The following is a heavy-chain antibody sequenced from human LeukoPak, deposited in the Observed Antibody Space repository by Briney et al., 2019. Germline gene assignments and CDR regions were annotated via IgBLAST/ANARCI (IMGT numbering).Heavy chain of an antibody. V-gene: IGHV3-48*03. CDR1: GFTFSSYE. CDR3: ARDRWDDSSAYYGIFDH. CDR2: ISSSGSTI. Sequence: PGGSLRLSCAASGFTFSSYEMNWVRQAPGKGLEWVSYISSSGSTIYNADSVKGRFTIYRDNAKNSLYLQMNSLRAEDTAVYYCARDRWDDSSAYYGIFDHWGQGTLVTVSS. J-gene: IGHJ4*02. D-gene: IGHD3-22*01.